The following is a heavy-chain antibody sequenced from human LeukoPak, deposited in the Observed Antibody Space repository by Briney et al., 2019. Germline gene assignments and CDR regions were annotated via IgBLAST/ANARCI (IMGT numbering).Heavy chain of an antibody. CDR3: ARGARGVAS. V-gene: IGHV4-31*03. CDR1: GGSISSGAYY. Sequence: SETLSLTCTVSGGSISSGAYYWSWIRQHPGKGLEWIGYTHYSGPTYYNPSLKGRVTISADTSKNQFSLKLSSVTAADTAVYYWARGARGVASWGQETLVTVSS. D-gene: IGHD5-12*01. CDR2: THYSGPT. J-gene: IGHJ4*02.